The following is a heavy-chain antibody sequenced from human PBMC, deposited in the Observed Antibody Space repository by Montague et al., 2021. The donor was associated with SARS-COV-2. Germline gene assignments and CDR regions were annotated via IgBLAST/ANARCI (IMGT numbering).Heavy chain of an antibody. Sequence: SETLSLTCTVSGGSIDSFYWSWIRRPPGKGLEWIGCIFHSGRTYXXPSLKSRVSMSVDTSKNQVSLRLSSLTAADTAVYYCARGGYYDNTGYYPDYYYNMDVWGQGTPVTVSS. V-gene: IGHV4-59*01. CDR1: GGSIDSFY. CDR3: ARGGYYDNTGYYPDYYYNMDV. CDR2: IFHSGRT. D-gene: IGHD3-22*01. J-gene: IGHJ6*02.